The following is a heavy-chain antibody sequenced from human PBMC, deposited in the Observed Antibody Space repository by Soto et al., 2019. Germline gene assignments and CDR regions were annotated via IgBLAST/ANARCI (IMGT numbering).Heavy chain of an antibody. V-gene: IGHV1-46*03. CDR2: INPNSGST. J-gene: IGHJ5*02. CDR1: ADNFTSYY. CDR3: ARSSGGVYANIREGYTGLAA. Sequence: ASVKVFCQAPADNFTSYYRHWLRQAPADGLEWMGRINPNSGSTRIAQAFHCIITMPTDSSANTLYVELSDLRSEDTAESYWARSSGGVYANIREGYTGLAAWGQGSLVTGSS. D-gene: IGHD3-16*01.